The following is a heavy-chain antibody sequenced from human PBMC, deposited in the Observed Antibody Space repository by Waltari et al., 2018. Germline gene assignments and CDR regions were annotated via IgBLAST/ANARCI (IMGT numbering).Heavy chain of an antibody. CDR2: ISYDGSNE. CDR1: GFNFTLFG. Sequence: QVHLVESGGGVVQPGGSLRLSCAAPGFNFTLFGMHWVRQASGKGLEMVYFISYDGSNENYADSVKVRFTMSRDNSKKMLYVQMNNLRAEDSAVYYCVKGNEIDYWGQGTLVTVSS. J-gene: IGHJ4*02. D-gene: IGHD1-1*01. V-gene: IGHV3-30*02. CDR3: VKGNEIDY.